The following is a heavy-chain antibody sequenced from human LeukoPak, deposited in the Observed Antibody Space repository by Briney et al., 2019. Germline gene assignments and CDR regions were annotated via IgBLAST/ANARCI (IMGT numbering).Heavy chain of an antibody. CDR1: EITLSNYG. D-gene: IGHD3/OR15-3a*01. CDR3: AKRGVVIRVVLVGFHKEAYYFES. V-gene: IGHV3-23*01. CDR2: ISDSGGST. J-gene: IGHJ4*02. Sequence: GRYLRHSRAVTEITLSNYGMSLVRQSSGKGLEWVAGISDSGGSTKYADSVKGRFTISRDNPKNTLFLQMNSLRAEDTALYFCAKRGVVIRVVLVGFHKEAYYFESWGQGALVTVSS.